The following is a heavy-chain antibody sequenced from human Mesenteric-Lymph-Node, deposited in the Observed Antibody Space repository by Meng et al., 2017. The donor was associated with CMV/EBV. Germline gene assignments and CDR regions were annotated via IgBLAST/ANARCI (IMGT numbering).Heavy chain of an antibody. CDR3: ARDGN. D-gene: IGHD1-1*01. Sequence: GESLKISCVASGFTVSTNYMSWVRQATGKGLEWVSIIYSAGNTYYADSVKGRFTISRDNSKNTLYLQMNSLRVEDTAVYYCARDGNWGQGTLVTVSS. V-gene: IGHV3-53*01. J-gene: IGHJ4*02. CDR2: IYSAGNT. CDR1: GFTVSTNY.